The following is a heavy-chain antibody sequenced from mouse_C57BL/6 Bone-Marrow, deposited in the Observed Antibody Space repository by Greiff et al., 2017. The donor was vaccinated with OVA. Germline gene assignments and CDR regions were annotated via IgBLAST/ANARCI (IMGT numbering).Heavy chain of an antibody. CDR1: GFTFSSYA. CDR3: ARDREGSFAY. Sequence: DVHLVESGGGLVKPGGSLKLSCAASGFTFSSYAMSWVRQTPEKRLEWVATISDGGSYTYYPDNVKGRFTISRDNAKNNLYLQMSHLKSEDTAMYYCARDREGSFAYWGQGTLVTVSA. J-gene: IGHJ3*01. CDR2: ISDGGSYT. V-gene: IGHV5-4*01.